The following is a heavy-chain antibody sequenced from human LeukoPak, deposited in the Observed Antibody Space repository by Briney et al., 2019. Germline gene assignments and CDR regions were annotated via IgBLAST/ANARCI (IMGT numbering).Heavy chain of an antibody. CDR1: GFTFSDYY. Sequence: GGSLRLSCAASGFTFSDYYMSWIRQAPGKGLEWVSYISSSGSTIYYADSVKGRFTISRDNAKNSLYLQMNSLRAEDTAVYYCARDLYYGSGIVVGYYYYYGMDVWGQGTTVTVSS. CDR3: ARDLYYGSGIVVGYYYYYGMDV. CDR2: ISSSGSTI. V-gene: IGHV3-11*01. D-gene: IGHD3-10*01. J-gene: IGHJ6*02.